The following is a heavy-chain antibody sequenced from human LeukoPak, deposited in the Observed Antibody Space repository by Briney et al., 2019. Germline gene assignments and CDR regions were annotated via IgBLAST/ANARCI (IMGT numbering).Heavy chain of an antibody. J-gene: IGHJ4*02. CDR3: ATSWGSGSYSPGY. CDR1: GYSISSAYY. CDR2: FYDSGNT. V-gene: IGHV4-38-2*02. D-gene: IGHD3-10*01. Sequence: PSETLSLTCTVSGYSISSAYYWGWIRQPPGKGLEWIGSFYDSGNTYYNPSLKSRVTISVDTSKKQFSLKLSSVTAADMAVYYCATSWGSGSYSPGYWGQRTLVTVSS.